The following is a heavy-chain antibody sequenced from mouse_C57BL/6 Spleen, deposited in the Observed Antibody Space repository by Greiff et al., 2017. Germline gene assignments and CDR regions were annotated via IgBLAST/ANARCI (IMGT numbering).Heavy chain of an antibody. Sequence: EVKLMESGGGLVKPGGSLKLSCAASGFTFSDYGMHWVRQAPEKGLEWVAYISSGSSTLYYADTGKGRFTISRDNAKNTLFLQKTSLKSEDTAMYYGAMGDYGSIAWYFDVWGTGTTVTVSS. CDR3: AMGDYGSIAWYFDV. V-gene: IGHV5-17*01. CDR1: GFTFSDYG. J-gene: IGHJ1*03. D-gene: IGHD1-1*01. CDR2: ISSGSSTL.